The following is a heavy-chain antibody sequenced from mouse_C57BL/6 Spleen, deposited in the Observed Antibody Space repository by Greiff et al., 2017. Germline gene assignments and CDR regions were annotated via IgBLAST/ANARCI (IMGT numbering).Heavy chain of an antibody. CDR2: SRNKANDYTT. J-gene: IGHJ4*01. CDR1: GFTFSDFY. Sequence: EVHLVESGGGLVQSGRSLRLSCATSGFTFSDFYMEWVRQAPGKGLEWIAASRNKANDYTTEYSASVKGRFIVSRDTSQSILYLQMNALRAEDTAIYYCARGPYYSYYYAMDYWGQGTSVTVSS. V-gene: IGHV7-1*01. CDR3: ARGPYYSYYYAMDY. D-gene: IGHD2-12*01.